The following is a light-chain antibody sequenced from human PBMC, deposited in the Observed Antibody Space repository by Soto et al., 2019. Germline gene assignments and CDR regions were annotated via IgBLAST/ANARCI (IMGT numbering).Light chain of an antibody. CDR3: CSYAGGGVV. Sequence: QSVLTQPASVSGSPGQSITISCTGTSSDVGSYNLVSWYQQHPGKAPKLMIYEGSKRPSGVSNRFSGSKSGNTASLTISGLQAEEEAAYYCCSYAGGGVVFGGGTKLTVL. CDR2: EGS. CDR1: SSDVGSYNL. J-gene: IGLJ2*01. V-gene: IGLV2-23*01.